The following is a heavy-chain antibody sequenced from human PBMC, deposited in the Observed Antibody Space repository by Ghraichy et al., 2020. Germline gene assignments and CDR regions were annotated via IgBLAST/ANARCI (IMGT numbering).Heavy chain of an antibody. J-gene: IGHJ4*02. Sequence: GGSLRLSCAASGFTFSSYGMHWVRQAPGKGLEWVAVIWYDGSNKYYADSVKGRFTISRDNSKNTLYLQVNSLRAEDTAVYYCARDKNLSGWYDYWGQGTLVTVSS. D-gene: IGHD6-19*01. CDR1: GFTFSSYG. CDR3: ARDKNLSGWYDY. CDR2: IWYDGSNK. V-gene: IGHV3-33*01.